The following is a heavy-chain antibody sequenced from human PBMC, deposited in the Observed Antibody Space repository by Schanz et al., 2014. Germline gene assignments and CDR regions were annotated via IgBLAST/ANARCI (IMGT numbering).Heavy chain of an antibody. J-gene: IGHJ6*02. CDR1: GFSFSTYW. CDR3: LAPDYDMDV. V-gene: IGHV3-7*02. CDR2: IKRDGSEK. Sequence: EEQLVESGGGLVQPGGSLRLSCAASGFSFSTYWMSWVRQAPGKGLEWVANIKRDGSEKNYLDSVKGRFTISRDNAKNALFLQMNSLRDEDTSVYESLAPDYDMDVWGQGTTVTVSS.